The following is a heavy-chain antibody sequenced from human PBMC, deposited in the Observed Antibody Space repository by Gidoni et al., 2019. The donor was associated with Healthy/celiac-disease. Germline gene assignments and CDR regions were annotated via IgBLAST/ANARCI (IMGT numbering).Heavy chain of an antibody. D-gene: IGHD3-22*01. V-gene: IGHV4-39*01. Sequence: QLQLPESGPGLVKPSDTLSLTCTVSGGSISSSSYYWGWIRQPPGKGLEWIGSIYYSGSTYYNPSLKSRVTISVDTSKNQFSLKLSSVTAADTAVYYCARHTYYYDSSGYFNYWGQGTLVTVSS. J-gene: IGHJ4*02. CDR2: IYYSGST. CDR1: GGSISSSSYY. CDR3: ARHTYYYDSSGYFNY.